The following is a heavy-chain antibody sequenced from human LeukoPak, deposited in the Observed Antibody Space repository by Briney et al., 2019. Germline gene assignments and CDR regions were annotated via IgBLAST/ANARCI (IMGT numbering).Heavy chain of an antibody. CDR1: GGSIRYTSYY. V-gene: IGHV4-39*07. J-gene: IGHJ5*02. CDR2: IHSSGST. Sequence: PSETLSLTCSVSGGSIRYTSYYWAWIRQPPGKGLEWIGNIHSSGSTDYNPSLKSRVTMSVDTSKNQFSLKLSSVTAADTAVYYCARRFPGYSYGSNWFDPWGQGTLVTVSS. CDR3: ARRFPGYSYGSNWFDP. D-gene: IGHD5-18*01.